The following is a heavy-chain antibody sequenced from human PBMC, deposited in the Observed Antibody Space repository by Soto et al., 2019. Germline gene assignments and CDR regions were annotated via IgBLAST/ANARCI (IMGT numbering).Heavy chain of an antibody. CDR3: ARIIRHYGSWIYSNDYYYYGMDV. CDR1: GFTFSSYS. D-gene: IGHD3-10*01. Sequence: GGSLRLSCAASGFTFSSYSMNWVRQAPGKGLEWVSYISSSSSTIYYADSVKGRFTISRDNAKNSLYLQMNSLRDEDTAVYYCARIIRHYGSWIYSNDYYYYGMDVLAQRTTVPVS. V-gene: IGHV3-48*02. J-gene: IGHJ6*02. CDR2: ISSSSSTI.